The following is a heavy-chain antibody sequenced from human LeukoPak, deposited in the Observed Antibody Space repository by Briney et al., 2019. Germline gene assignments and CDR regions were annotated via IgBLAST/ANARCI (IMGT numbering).Heavy chain of an antibody. CDR3: ARTYSSGWYVFDTDLGY. D-gene: IGHD6-19*01. V-gene: IGHV1-8*01. J-gene: IGHJ4*02. CDR1: GYTFTSYN. CDR2: MNPNSGNT. Sequence: ASVKVSCKASGYTFTSYNINWVRQATGQGLEWMGWMNPNSGNTGYAQKFQGRVTMTRNTSISTAYMELSSLRSEDTAVYYCARTYSSGWYVFDTDLGYWGQGTLVTVSS.